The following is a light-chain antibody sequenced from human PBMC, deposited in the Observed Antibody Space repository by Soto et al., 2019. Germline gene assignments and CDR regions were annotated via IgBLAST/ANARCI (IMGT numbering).Light chain of an antibody. Sequence: EIGWTQSPGTLSVSPGERAALSCRASQSVSSSYLAWYQQKPGQAPRLLIYCASSRATGIPDRFSGSGSGTDFTLTISRLEPEDFAVYYCQQGGTFGQGTKVDIK. V-gene: IGKV3-20*01. CDR1: QSVSSSY. CDR2: CAS. CDR3: QQGGT. J-gene: IGKJ1*01.